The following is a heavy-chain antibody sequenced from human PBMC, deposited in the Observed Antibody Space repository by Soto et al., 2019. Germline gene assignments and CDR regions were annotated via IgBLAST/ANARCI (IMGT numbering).Heavy chain of an antibody. CDR3: AMEKEAQLGLYGMDV. CDR2: IIPIFGTA. Sequence: QVQLAQSGAEVKKPGSSVKVSCKASGGNFSSYAISWVRQAPGQGLEWMGGIIPIFGTANYAQKFHGRVKINADKTQSTSYIELSSPRCEDTEVYYCAMEKEAQLGLYGMDVIGQGTTVTVSS. J-gene: IGHJ6*02. V-gene: IGHV1-69*06. CDR1: GGNFSSYA. D-gene: IGHD6-6*01.